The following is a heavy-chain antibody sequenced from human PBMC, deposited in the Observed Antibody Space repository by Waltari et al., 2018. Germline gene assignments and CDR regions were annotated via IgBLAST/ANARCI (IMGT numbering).Heavy chain of an antibody. D-gene: IGHD2-2*01. CDR2: IFYTGNT. CDR3: ARLGGDRFGSLRHCGPASCTTWIDP. V-gene: IGHV4-59*01. Sequence: VLLEASGPGLVKPSETLSLTCTVSGGSIRGFYWTWIRAPPGTGLEYIGYIFYTGNTNYTPALKSRVIISVDTSRNQFSLKMRSLTAADTAVYYCARLGGDRFGSLRHCGPASCTTWIDPWGRGTLVTVSS. CDR1: GGSIRGFY. J-gene: IGHJ5*02.